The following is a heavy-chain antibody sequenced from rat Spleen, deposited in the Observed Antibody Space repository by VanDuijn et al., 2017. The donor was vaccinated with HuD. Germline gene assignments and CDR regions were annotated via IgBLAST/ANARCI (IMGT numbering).Heavy chain of an antibody. Sequence: YGMAWVRQAPTKGLEWVATISYDGRSTYYRDSVKGRFTISRDNAKSTLYLQMDSLRSEDTATYYCVREGAYYDGTYFYDWGQGVMVTVSS. CDR2: ISYDGRST. CDR1: YG. V-gene: IGHV5-29*01. D-gene: IGHD1-12*02. CDR3: VREGAYYDGTYFYD. J-gene: IGHJ2*01.